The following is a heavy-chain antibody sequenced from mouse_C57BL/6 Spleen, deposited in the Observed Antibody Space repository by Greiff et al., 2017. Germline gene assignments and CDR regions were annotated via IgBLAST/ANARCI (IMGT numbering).Heavy chain of an antibody. V-gene: IGHV1-72*01. D-gene: IGHD2-4*01. CDR1: GYTFTSYW. CDR3: APLYYDYDGEFAY. CDR2: IDPNSGGT. J-gene: IGHJ3*01. Sequence: QVQLLQSGAELVKPGASVKLSCKASGYTFTSYWMHWVQQRPGRGLEWIGRIDPNSGGTKYTEKFKSTATLTVDKPSSTAYMRLSRLTSEDSAVYCCAPLYYDYDGEFAYWGQGTLVTVSA.